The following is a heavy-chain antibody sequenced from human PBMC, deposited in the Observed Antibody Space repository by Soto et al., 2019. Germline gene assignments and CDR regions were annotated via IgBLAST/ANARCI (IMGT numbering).Heavy chain of an antibody. Sequence: QLLQSGGGLVQPGGSLTLSCAASGFTFGTTDMSWVRQAPGEGLEWVSTIDGSGGITYYADSVKGRFTISRDTSRNTVYLQLNSLRGDDTALYYCVKNSGWFNTWGQGARVTVSS. J-gene: IGHJ5*02. CDR1: GFTFGTTD. CDR3: VKNSGWFNT. CDR2: IDGSGGIT. V-gene: IGHV3-23*01. D-gene: IGHD3-10*01.